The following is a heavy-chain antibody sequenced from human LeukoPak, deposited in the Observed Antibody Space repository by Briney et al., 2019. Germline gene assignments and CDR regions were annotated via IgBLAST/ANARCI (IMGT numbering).Heavy chain of an antibody. D-gene: IGHD3-22*01. CDR2: IYYSGST. V-gene: IGHV4-30-4*08. J-gene: IGHJ4*02. Sequence: SETLSLTCTVSGGSISSSTYYWAWIRQPPGKGLEWIGYIYYSGSTYYNPSLKSRVTISVDTSKNQFSLKLSSVTAADTAVYYCARATYYYDSSGYYLPNYWGQGTLVTVSS. CDR3: ARATYYYDSSGYYLPNY. CDR1: GGSISSSTYY.